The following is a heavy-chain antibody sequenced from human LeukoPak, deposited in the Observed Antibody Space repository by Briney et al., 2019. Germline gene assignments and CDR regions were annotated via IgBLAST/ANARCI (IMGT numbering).Heavy chain of an antibody. CDR2: ISWDGGST. CDR1: GFTFDDYA. CDR3: ARGVCSGGSCYSEGYYFDY. Sequence: GGSLRLSCAASGFTFDDYAMHWVRQAPGKGLEWVSLISWDGGSTYYADSVKGRFTISRDNNKNSLYLQMNSLRAEDTALYYCARGVCSGGSCYSEGYYFDYWGQGTLVTVSS. D-gene: IGHD2-15*01. J-gene: IGHJ4*02. V-gene: IGHV3-43D*04.